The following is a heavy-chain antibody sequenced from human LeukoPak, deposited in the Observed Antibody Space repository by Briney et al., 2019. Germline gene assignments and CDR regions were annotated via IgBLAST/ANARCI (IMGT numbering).Heavy chain of an antibody. CDR2: ISYDGSNK. J-gene: IGHJ3*01. CDR1: GFTFSSYG. D-gene: IGHD3-10*01. V-gene: IGHV3-30*18. CDR3: AKEPTFGVRGVNDAFDV. Sequence: GGSLRLSCAASGFTFSSYGMHWVRQAPGKGLEWVAVISYDGSNKYYADSVKGRFTISRDNSKNTLYLQMNSLRAEDTAVYYCAKEPTFGVRGVNDAFDVWGQGTMVIVSS.